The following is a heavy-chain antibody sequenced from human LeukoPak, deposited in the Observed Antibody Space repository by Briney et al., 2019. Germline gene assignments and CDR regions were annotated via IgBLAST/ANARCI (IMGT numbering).Heavy chain of an antibody. CDR1: GDSVSSNSAA. V-gene: IGHV6-1*01. J-gene: IGHJ4*02. CDR2: TYYRSKWYT. Sequence: SQTLSLTCAISGDSVSSNSAAWNWIRQSPSIGLEWLGRTYYRSKWYTDCPVSVKSRITINPDTSKNQFSLQLTSVTPEDTAVYYCARDATGWGYYFDYWGQGTLVTVSS. CDR3: ARDATGWGYYFDY. D-gene: IGHD6-19*01.